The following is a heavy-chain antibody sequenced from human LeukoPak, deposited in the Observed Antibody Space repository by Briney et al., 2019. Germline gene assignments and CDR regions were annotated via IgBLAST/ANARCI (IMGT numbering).Heavy chain of an antibody. Sequence: PGGSLRLSCAASGFTFSNYWMTWVRQAPGKGLEWVANIKQDGSEKYYVDSVKGRFTISRDNAKNSLYLQMNSLRAEDTAVYYCASRVMDGSSWYFGYWGQGTLVTVSS. CDR2: IKQDGSEK. CDR1: GFTFSNYW. J-gene: IGHJ4*02. D-gene: IGHD6-13*01. CDR3: ASRVMDGSSWYFGY. V-gene: IGHV3-7*03.